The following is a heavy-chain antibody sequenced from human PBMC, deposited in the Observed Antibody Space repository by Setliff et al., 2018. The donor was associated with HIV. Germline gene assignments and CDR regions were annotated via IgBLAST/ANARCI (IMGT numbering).Heavy chain of an antibody. CDR3: ARDRGYCDNISCQEWFDS. CDR2: IYTTGST. CDR1: GGSIRSGSYH. J-gene: IGHJ5*01. V-gene: IGHV4-61*09. D-gene: IGHD2-2*01. Sequence: PSETLSLTCTVSGGSIRSGSYHWTWIRQPAGKGLEWVGHIYTTGSTDYNPSLKSRVTISVDTSKNQFSLKLSSVTAADTAVYYCARDRGYCDNISCQEWFDSWGQGTLVTVSS.